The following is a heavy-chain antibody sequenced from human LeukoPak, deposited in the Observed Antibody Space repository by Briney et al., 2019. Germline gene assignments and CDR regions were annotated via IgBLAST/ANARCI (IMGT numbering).Heavy chain of an antibody. Sequence: ASVKVSCKASGYTFTGYYMHWVRQAPGQGLEWMGWINPNSGGTNYAQKFQGRVTMTRDTSISTAYMELSRLRSDDTAVYYCVRDGRYCSGGSCCLPGDYWGQGTLVTVSS. CDR3: VRDGRYCSGGSCCLPGDY. D-gene: IGHD2-15*01. CDR2: INPNSGGT. CDR1: GYTFTGYY. J-gene: IGHJ4*02. V-gene: IGHV1-2*02.